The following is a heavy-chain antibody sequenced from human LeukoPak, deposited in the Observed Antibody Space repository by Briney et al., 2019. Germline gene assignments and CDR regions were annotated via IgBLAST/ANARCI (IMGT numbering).Heavy chain of an antibody. Sequence: GGSLRLSCAASGFTFSSYAMHWVRQAPGKGLEWVALITYDGSVEKDAASVKGRFTISRDNSKNTLYLQMNSLTTDDTAVYYCAKALGGSWDSSLDSWGQGTLVPVSS. CDR2: ITYDGSVE. D-gene: IGHD6-13*01. V-gene: IGHV3-30*18. J-gene: IGHJ4*02. CDR1: GFTFSSYA. CDR3: AKALGGSWDSSLDS.